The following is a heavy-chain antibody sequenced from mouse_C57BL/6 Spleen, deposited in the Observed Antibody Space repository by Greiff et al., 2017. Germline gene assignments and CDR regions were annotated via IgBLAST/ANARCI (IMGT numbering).Heavy chain of an antibody. D-gene: IGHD2-3*01. Sequence: VQLQQSGPGLVQPSQSLSITCTVSGFSLTSYGVHWVRQSPGKGLEWLGVIWRGGSTDYNAAFMSRLSITKDNSKSQVFFKMNSLQADDTAIYYCAKKGSGDGYYGYAMDYWGQGTSVTVSS. V-gene: IGHV2-5*01. J-gene: IGHJ4*01. CDR1: GFSLTSYG. CDR2: IWRGGST. CDR3: AKKGSGDGYYGYAMDY.